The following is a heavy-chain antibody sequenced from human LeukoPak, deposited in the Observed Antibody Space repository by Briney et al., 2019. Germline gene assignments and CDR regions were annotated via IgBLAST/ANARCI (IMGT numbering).Heavy chain of an antibody. Sequence: SETLSLTCTVSGGSISSSSYYWGWIRQPPGKGLEWIGSIYYSGSTYYIPSLKSRVTISADTSKNQFSLKLSSVTAADTAVYYCASVQAVAGLYYYYYMDVWGKGTTVTVSS. CDR3: ASVQAVAGLYYYYYMDV. CDR1: GGSISSSSYY. CDR2: IYYSGST. V-gene: IGHV4-39*07. D-gene: IGHD6-19*01. J-gene: IGHJ6*03.